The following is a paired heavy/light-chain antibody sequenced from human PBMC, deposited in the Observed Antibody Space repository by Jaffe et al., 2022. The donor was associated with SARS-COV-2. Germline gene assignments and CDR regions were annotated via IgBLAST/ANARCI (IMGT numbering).Light chain of an antibody. CDR2: DAS. J-gene: IGKJ1*01. CDR3: QQLSNWPPWT. V-gene: IGKV3-11*01. Sequence: EIVLTQSPATLSLSPGERVTLSCRASQSVGSYLAWYQQKPGQAPRLLIYDASNRATGIPARFSGSGSGTDFTLTISSLEPEDFAVYYCQQLSNWPPWTFGQGTKVEIK. CDR1: QSVGSY.
Heavy chain of an antibody. J-gene: IGHJ6*02. CDR2: ISASNTET. Sequence: EMHLVESGGGLVKPGGSLRLSCAASGFTSSTSGMSWVRQAPGKGLEWVSSISASNTETNYADSVKGRFTISRDNAKNSLSLQMNSLSADDTAIYYCTRSPPWDSGGHYGMDVWGQGTAVTVSS. D-gene: IGHD1-26*01. V-gene: IGHV3-21*06. CDR3: TRSPPWDSGGHYGMDV. CDR1: GFTSSTSG.